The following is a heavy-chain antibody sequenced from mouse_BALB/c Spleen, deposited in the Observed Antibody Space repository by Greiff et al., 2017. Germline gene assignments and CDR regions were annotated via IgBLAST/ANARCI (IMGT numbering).Heavy chain of an antibody. CDR1: GYAFSSSW. V-gene: IGHV1-82*01. D-gene: IGHD1-1*01. J-gene: IGHJ3*01. Sequence: LQESGPELVKPGASVKISCKASGYAFSSSWMNWVKQRPGQGLEWIGRIYPGDGDTNYNGKFKGKATLTADKSSSTAYMQLSSLTSVDSAVYFCARDYGSSYVSFAYWGQGTLVTVSA. CDR2: IYPGDGDT. CDR3: ARDYGSSYVSFAY.